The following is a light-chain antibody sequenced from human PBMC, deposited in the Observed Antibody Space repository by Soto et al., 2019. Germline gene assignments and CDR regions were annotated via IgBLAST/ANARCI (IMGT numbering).Light chain of an antibody. V-gene: IGKV3-20*01. CDR3: QQYGSSPPIT. Sequence: EIVLTQSPGTLSLSPGERATLSYRASQSVSSSYLAWYQQKPGQAPRLLIYGASSRATGIPDRFSGSGSGTDFTLTISRLELEDFAVYYCQQYGSSPPITFGQGTRLEIK. J-gene: IGKJ5*01. CDR2: GAS. CDR1: QSVSSSY.